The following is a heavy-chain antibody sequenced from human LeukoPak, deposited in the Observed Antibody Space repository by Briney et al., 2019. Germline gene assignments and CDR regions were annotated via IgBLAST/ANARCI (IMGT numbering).Heavy chain of an antibody. CDR2: TYYRSKWYN. Sequence: SQTLSLTCAISGDSVSSNSAAWNWIRQSPSRGLEWLGRTYYRSKWYNDYAVSVKSRTTINPDTSKNQFSLQLNSVTPEDTAVYYCARGSVRFLEWFTNFYYYMDVWGKGTTVTVSS. J-gene: IGHJ6*03. CDR1: GDSVSSNSAA. CDR3: ARGSVRFLEWFTNFYYYMDV. D-gene: IGHD3-3*01. V-gene: IGHV6-1*01.